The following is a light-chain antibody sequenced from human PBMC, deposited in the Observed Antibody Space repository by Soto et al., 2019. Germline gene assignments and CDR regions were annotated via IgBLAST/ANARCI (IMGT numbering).Light chain of an antibody. V-gene: IGLV2-14*01. CDR1: SSDVGGYNY. J-gene: IGLJ2*01. CDR3: SSFTSSITPVV. CDR2: EVN. Sequence: QSVLTQPASVSGSPGQSITISCTGTSSDVGGYNYVSWYQQHPGKAPKLIIYEVNNRPSGVSNRFSGSKSGNTASLTISGLQPEDEADYHCSSFTSSITPVVFGGGTKLTVL.